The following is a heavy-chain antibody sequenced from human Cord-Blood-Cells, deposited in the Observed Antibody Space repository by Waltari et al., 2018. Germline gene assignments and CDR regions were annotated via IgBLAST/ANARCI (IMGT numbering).Heavy chain of an antibody. CDR2: ISGNGGST. J-gene: IGHJ4*02. V-gene: IGHV3-23*04. CDR3: AKDPPGIAAAGTVSD. CDR1: GFTFSSYA. D-gene: IGHD6-13*01. Sequence: EVQLVESGGGLVQPGGSLRLSCAASGFTFSSYAMSWVRQAPGKGVGGLSAISGNGGSTYYADSVKGRFTISRDNSKNTLYLQMNSLRAEDTAVYYCAKDPPGIAAAGTVSDWGQGTLVTVSS.